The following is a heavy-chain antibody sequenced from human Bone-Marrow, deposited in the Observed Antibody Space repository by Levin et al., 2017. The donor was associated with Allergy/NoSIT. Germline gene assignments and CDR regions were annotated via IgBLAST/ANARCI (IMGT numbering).Heavy chain of an antibody. CDR3: ARDSYYDSSGYSDY. CDR2: ISYDGSNK. CDR1: GFTFSSYA. V-gene: IGHV3-30-3*01. J-gene: IGHJ4*02. Sequence: GGSLRLSCAASGFTFSSYAMHWVRQAPGKGLEWVAVISYDGSNKYYADSVKGRFTISRDNSKNTLYLQMNSLRAEDTAVYYCARDSYYDSSGYSDYWGQGTLVTVSS. D-gene: IGHD3-22*01.